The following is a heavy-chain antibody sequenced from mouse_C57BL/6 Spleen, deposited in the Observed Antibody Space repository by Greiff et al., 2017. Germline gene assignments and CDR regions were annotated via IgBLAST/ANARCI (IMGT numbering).Heavy chain of an antibody. CDR2: IRNKANGYTT. D-gene: IGHD1-1*01. V-gene: IGHV7-3*01. J-gene: IGHJ4*01. Sequence: EVMLVESGGGLVQPGGSLSLSCAASGFTFTDYYMSWVRQPPGKALEWLGFIRNKANGYTTEYSASVKGRFTISRDNSQSILYLQMNALRAEDSATYYCARDKLRDLYYYAMDYWGQGTSVTVSS. CDR3: ARDKLRDLYYYAMDY. CDR1: GFTFTDYY.